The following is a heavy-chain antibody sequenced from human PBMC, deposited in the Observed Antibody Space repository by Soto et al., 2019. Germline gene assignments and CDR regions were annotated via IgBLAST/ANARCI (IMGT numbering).Heavy chain of an antibody. J-gene: IGHJ4*02. CDR1: GYIFSNYG. D-gene: IGHD5-12*01. V-gene: IGHV1-18*01. Sequence: QVQVVQSGAEVKKPGASVKVSCKASGYIFSNYGITWVRQAPGQGLEWMGWISAYNGNTNYAQKLQGRVTMTTDTTTSPAYMELRSLRSDDTAVYYCARGGDGYDLDYWGQGTLVPVSS. CDR2: ISAYNGNT. CDR3: ARGGDGYDLDY.